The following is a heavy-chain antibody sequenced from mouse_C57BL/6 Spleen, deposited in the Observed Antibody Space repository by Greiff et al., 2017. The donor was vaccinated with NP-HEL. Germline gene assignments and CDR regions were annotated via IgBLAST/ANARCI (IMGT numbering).Heavy chain of an antibody. Sequence: EVQLQQSGPELVKPGDSVKISCKASGYSFTGYFMNWVMQSHGKSLEWIGRINPYNGDTFYNQKFKGKATLTVDKSSSTAHMELRSLTSEDSAVYYCARGGSSLYCFDYWGQGTTLTVSS. V-gene: IGHV1-20*01. CDR2: INPYNGDT. CDR1: GYSFTGYF. J-gene: IGHJ2*01. D-gene: IGHD1-1*01. CDR3: ARGGSSLYCFDY.